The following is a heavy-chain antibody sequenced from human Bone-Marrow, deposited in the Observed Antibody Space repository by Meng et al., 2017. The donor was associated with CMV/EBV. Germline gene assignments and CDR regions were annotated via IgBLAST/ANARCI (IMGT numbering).Heavy chain of an antibody. CDR1: GFTFSSYS. CDR3: ARDQGYCSSTSCYTFNYYYYGMDV. V-gene: IGHV3-21*01. D-gene: IGHD2-2*02. Sequence: GESLKISCAASGFTFSSYSMNWVRQAPGKGLEWVSSISSSSSYIYYADSVKGRFTISRDNAKNSLYLQMNSLRAEDTAVYYCARDQGYCSSTSCYTFNYYYYGMDVWGQGTMVTGYS. J-gene: IGHJ6*01. CDR2: ISSSSSYI.